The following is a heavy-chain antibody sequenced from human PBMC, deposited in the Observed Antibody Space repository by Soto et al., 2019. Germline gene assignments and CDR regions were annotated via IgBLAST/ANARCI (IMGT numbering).Heavy chain of an antibody. Sequence: SETLSLTCTVSGGSLSSGSFFWGWIRQPPGKGLEWIGHIYFTGTSSYSPSLKSRVTMFVDTSKNNFSLRLTSVTAADTAVYYCVRWEAVAGSQFDFWGQGTLVTVSS. CDR2: IYFTGTS. D-gene: IGHD6-19*01. CDR1: GGSLSSGSFF. V-gene: IGHV4-39*02. CDR3: VRWEAVAGSQFDF. J-gene: IGHJ4*02.